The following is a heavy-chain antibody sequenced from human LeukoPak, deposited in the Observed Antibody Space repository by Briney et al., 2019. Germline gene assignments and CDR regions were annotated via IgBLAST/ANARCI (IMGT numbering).Heavy chain of an antibody. CDR2: IIPIFGTA. CDR1: GYTFTGYY. CDR3: AREHYYYDSSGYLDY. J-gene: IGHJ4*02. Sequence: SVKVSCKASGYTFTGYYMHWVRQATGQGLEWMGRIIPIFGTANYAQKFQGRVTITTDESTSTAYMELSSLRSEDTAVYYCAREHYYYDSSGYLDYWGQGTLVTVSS. V-gene: IGHV1-69*05. D-gene: IGHD3-22*01.